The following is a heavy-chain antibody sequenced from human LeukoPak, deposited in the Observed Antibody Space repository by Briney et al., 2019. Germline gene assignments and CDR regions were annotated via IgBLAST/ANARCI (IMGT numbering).Heavy chain of an antibody. D-gene: IGHD3-9*01. CDR2: IIPIVGTA. CDR1: GGTFSTYYA. CDR3: ARAGFDILTGYSRMDV. V-gene: IGHV1-69*04. J-gene: IGHJ6*02. Sequence: SVKVSCKASGGTFSTYYAISWVRQAPGQGLEWMGRIIPIVGTANYAQKFQGRVTMTADKSTGTVYMELSSLRSGDTAVYYCARAGFDILTGYSRMDVWGQGTTVTVSS.